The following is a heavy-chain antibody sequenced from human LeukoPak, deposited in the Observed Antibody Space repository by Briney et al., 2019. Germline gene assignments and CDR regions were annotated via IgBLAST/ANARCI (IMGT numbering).Heavy chain of an antibody. Sequence: SETLSLTCAVYGGSFSGYYWSWIRQPPGKGLEWIGSIYYSGTTYYNPSLRSRVTISVDTSKSQFSLRLSSVSAEGTAVYYCASPRIGAAGIDFWGQGTLVTVSS. CDR1: GGSFSGYY. CDR3: ASPRIGAAGIDF. CDR2: IYYSGTT. J-gene: IGHJ4*02. D-gene: IGHD6-13*01. V-gene: IGHV4-34*01.